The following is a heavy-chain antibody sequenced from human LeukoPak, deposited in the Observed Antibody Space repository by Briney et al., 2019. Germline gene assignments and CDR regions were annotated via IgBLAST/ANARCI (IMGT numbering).Heavy chain of an antibody. CDR2: FDPEDGET. V-gene: IGHV1-24*01. Sequence: ASVKVSCKASGYTFTTHDLTWVRQATGQGLEWMGGFDPEDGETIYAQKFQGRVTMTEDTSTDTAYMELSSLRSEDTAVYYCATDQREYDILTGYPPSIWGQGTLVTVSS. D-gene: IGHD3-9*01. J-gene: IGHJ4*02. CDR3: ATDQREYDILTGYPPSI. CDR1: GYTFTTHD.